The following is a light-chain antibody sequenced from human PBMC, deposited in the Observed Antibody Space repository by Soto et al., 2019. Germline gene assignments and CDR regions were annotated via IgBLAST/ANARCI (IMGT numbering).Light chain of an antibody. Sequence: QSVLTQPPSASGTPGQRVTISCSGSSSNLGDNTVNWYQQLPGTAPKLLIYRNNSRPSEVPDRFSGSKSGTSASLAISGLQSDDEADYYCATCDDSLNGPVFGGGTQLTVL. CDR2: RNN. V-gene: IGLV1-44*01. CDR3: ATCDDSLNGPV. J-gene: IGLJ7*01. CDR1: SSNLGDNT.